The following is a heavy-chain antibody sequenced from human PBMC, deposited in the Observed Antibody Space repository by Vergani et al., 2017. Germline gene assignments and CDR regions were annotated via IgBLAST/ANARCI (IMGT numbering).Heavy chain of an antibody. J-gene: IGHJ3*02. CDR3: ARDLYCSGGSCYSGPVGAFDI. CDR2: IIPIFGKA. Sequence: QVQLVQSGAEVKKPGASVKVSCKASGGTFSSYAISWVRQAPGQGLEWMGGIIPIFGKANYAQKFQGRVTITADESTSTAYMELSSLRSEDTAVYYCARDLYCSGGSCYSGPVGAFDIWGQGTMVTVSS. V-gene: IGHV1-69*01. D-gene: IGHD2-15*01. CDR1: GGTFSSYA.